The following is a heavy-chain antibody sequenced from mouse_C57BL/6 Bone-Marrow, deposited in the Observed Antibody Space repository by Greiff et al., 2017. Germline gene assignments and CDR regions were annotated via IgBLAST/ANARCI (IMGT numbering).Heavy chain of an antibody. CDR1: GYTFTDYY. CDR3: ARDGYFFDY. J-gene: IGHJ2*01. Sequence: VQLQQSGPELVKPGASVKISCKASGYTFTDYYMNWVKQSHGKSLELIGDINPNNGGTSYNQKFKGKATLTVDKSSSTAYMELRSLTSEDSAVYYCARDGYFFDYWGQGTTLTVSA. CDR2: INPNNGGT. D-gene: IGHD2-3*01. V-gene: IGHV1-26*01.